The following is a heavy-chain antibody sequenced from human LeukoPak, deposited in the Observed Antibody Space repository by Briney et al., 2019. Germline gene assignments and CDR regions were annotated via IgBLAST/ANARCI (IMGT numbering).Heavy chain of an antibody. CDR2: INHSGST. D-gene: IGHD2-2*01. V-gene: IGHV4-34*01. J-gene: IGHJ6*02. CDR3: ARGPKKYLSYYYYGMDV. CDR1: GGSFSGYY. Sequence: PSETLSLTCAVYGGSFSGYYWSWIRQPPGKGLELIGEINHSGSTNYNPSLKSRVTISVDTSKNQFSLKLSSVTAADTAVYYCARGPKKYLSYYYYGMDVWGQGTTVTVSS.